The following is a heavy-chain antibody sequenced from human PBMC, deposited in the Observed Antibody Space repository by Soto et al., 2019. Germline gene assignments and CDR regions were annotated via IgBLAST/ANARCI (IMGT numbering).Heavy chain of an antibody. CDR3: AKEWAVTEQPYFDH. J-gene: IGHJ4*02. V-gene: IGHV3-23*01. D-gene: IGHD4-4*01. CDR2: ISGSGGGT. Sequence: EVQLLESGGDLVQPGGSLRLSCAASGFIFSSYPMSWVRQAPGTGLEWVSGISGSGGGTNYADSVKGRFTISRDNSRNTLYVQMNGLRAEDEAVYYCAKEWAVTEQPYFDHWGQGTLVTFSS. CDR1: GFIFSSYP.